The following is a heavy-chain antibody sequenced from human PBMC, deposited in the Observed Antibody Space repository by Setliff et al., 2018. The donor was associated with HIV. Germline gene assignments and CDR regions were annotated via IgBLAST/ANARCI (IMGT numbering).Heavy chain of an antibody. V-gene: IGHV1-2*02. Sequence: ASVKVSCKASGYTFTGYYMHWVRQAPGQGLEWMGWINPNSGDTNYAKKCQGRVSMTRDTSISAAYMELSRLRSDDTAVYYCARVPLSGWLYFDYWGQGTLVTVSS. J-gene: IGHJ4*02. CDR2: INPNSGDT. CDR3: ARVPLSGWLYFDY. CDR1: GYTFTGYY. D-gene: IGHD6-19*01.